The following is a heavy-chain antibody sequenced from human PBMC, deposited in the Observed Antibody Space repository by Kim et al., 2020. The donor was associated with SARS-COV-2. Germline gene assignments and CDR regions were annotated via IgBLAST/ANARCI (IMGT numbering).Heavy chain of an antibody. D-gene: IGHD3-3*01. Sequence: SETLSLTCTVSGGSISSYYWSWIRQPPGKGLEWIGYIYYSGSTNYNPSLKSRVTISVDTSKNQFSLKLSSVTAADTAVYYCARSREGRDFWSGFLYWYFDLWGRGTLVTVSS. CDR3: ARSREGRDFWSGFLYWYFDL. CDR1: GGSISSYY. J-gene: IGHJ2*01. CDR2: IYYSGST. V-gene: IGHV4-59*13.